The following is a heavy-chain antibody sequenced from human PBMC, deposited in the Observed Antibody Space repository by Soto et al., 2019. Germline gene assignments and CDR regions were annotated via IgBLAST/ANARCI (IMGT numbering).Heavy chain of an antibody. CDR1: GFTFSDAW. Sequence: EVQLVESGGGLVKPGRSLRLSCTASGFTFSDAWMNWVRQAPGKGLEWVGHVKTKADGGTTEYAAFVNGRFTISRDDSINTLLLDMTDLRTEDTAMYYCTTLRPSWGQGTLVTVSS. CDR2: VKTKADGGTT. CDR3: TTLRPS. J-gene: IGHJ5*02. V-gene: IGHV3-15*07.